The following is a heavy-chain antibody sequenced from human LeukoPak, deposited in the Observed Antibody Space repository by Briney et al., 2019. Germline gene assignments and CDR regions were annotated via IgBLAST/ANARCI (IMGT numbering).Heavy chain of an antibody. CDR3: ARDYQVGGYFDY. J-gene: IGHJ4*02. Sequence: PGGSLRLSCAASGFTFSSYAMHWVRQAPGKGLEYVSAISSNGGSTYYANSVKGRFTISRDNSKNTLYLQMGSLRAEDMAVYYCARDYQVGGYFDYWGQGTLVTVSS. V-gene: IGHV3-64*01. CDR2: ISSNGGST. CDR1: GFTFSSYA. D-gene: IGHD1-26*01.